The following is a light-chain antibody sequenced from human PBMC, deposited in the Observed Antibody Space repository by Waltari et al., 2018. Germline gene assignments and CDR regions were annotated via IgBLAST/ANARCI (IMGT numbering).Light chain of an antibody. J-gene: IGLJ3*02. V-gene: IGLV4-69*01. CDR2: VNSDGSH. Sequence: QLVVTQSPSASASLGASVKLTCTLSSGHSSNIIAWLQQQPEKGPRDLMKVNSDGSHSRGDEIPDRFSGSSSGAERHLTISSLQAEDEADDYCQTGGHGTWVFGGGTKLTVL. CDR1: SGHSSNI. CDR3: QTGGHGTWV.